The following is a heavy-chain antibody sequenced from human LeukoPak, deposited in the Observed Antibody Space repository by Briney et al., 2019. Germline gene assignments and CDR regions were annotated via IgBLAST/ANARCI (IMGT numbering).Heavy chain of an antibody. J-gene: IGHJ5*02. Sequence: ASVKVSCKASGYTFTSYDINWVRQATGQGLEWMGWMNPNSGNTGYAQKFQGRVTMTRNTSISTAYMELSSLRFEDTAVYYCARQRRARHRWFDPWGQGTLVTVSS. CDR3: ARQRRARHRWFDP. CDR2: MNPNSGNT. D-gene: IGHD5-24*01. V-gene: IGHV1-8*01. CDR1: GYTFTSYD.